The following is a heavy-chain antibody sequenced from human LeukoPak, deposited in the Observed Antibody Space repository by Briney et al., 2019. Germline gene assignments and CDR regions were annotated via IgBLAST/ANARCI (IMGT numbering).Heavy chain of an antibody. J-gene: IGHJ4*02. V-gene: IGHV1-69*01. CDR1: GGTFSSYA. CDR3: ARGRRVVPAGSIDY. CDR2: IIPIFGTA. D-gene: IGHD2-15*01. Sequence: GSSVKVSCKASGGTFSSYAISWVRQAPGQGLEWMGGIIPIFGTANYAQKFQGRVTITADESTSTAYMELSSLRSDDTAVYYCARGRRVVPAGSIDYWGQGTLVTVSS.